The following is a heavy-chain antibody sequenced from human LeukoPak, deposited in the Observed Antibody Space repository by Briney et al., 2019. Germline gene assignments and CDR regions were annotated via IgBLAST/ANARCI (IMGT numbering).Heavy chain of an antibody. Sequence: PGGSLRLSCAASGFTFSSYSMNWVRQAPGKGLEWVSYISSSSSTIYYADSVKGRFTISRDNSKNTLYLQMNSLRAEDTAVYYCAKDYLGYYGSGSSDYWGQGTLVTVSS. CDR2: ISSSSSTI. CDR1: GFTFSSYS. D-gene: IGHD3-10*01. V-gene: IGHV3-48*01. CDR3: AKDYLGYYGSGSSDY. J-gene: IGHJ4*02.